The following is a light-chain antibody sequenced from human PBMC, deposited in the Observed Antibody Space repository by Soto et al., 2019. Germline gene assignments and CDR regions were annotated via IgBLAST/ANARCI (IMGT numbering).Light chain of an antibody. Sequence: QSVLTQPASVSGSPGQSITISCTAISSDITTYNYVSWYQHHTGKAPKLIIYEVINRPSGVSNRFSGSKSGNTASLTISGLQAEDEADYYCSSYPSTRWVFGGGTKLTVL. V-gene: IGLV2-14*01. CDR3: SSYPSTRWV. CDR1: SSDITTYNY. J-gene: IGLJ3*02. CDR2: EVI.